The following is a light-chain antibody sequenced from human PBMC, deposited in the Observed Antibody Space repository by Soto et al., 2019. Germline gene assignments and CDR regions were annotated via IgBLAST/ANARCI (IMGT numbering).Light chain of an antibody. CDR2: DAS. CDR1: ETFSTT. J-gene: IGKJ4*01. V-gene: IGKV3-11*01. CDR3: QQRSSSWLT. Sequence: EIVLTQSPATLSLSPGERATLSCRASETFSTTLAWYQQKPGQAPRLLIYDASNRATGIPTRFSGSGSGTDFTLSISGLEPEDFAVYFCQQRSSSWLTFGGGTRVEIK.